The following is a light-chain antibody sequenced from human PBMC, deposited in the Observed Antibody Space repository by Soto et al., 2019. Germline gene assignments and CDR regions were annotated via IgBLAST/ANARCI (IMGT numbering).Light chain of an antibody. V-gene: IGKV3-15*01. Sequence: EIVMTQSPVTLSVSPGERATLSCRASQSVGINLDWYQQKPGQAPRLLIYGASTRATGIRASFSGSGSGTEFTLTVSGLQSVDSAVYYCQQYDNWLRCFGQGTKVEIK. J-gene: IGKJ1*01. CDR1: QSVGIN. CDR2: GAS. CDR3: QQYDNWLRC.